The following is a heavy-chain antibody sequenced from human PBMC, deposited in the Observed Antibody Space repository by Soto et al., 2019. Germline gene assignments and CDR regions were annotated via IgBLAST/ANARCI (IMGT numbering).Heavy chain of an antibody. J-gene: IGHJ6*02. Sequence: EVQLVESGGGLVQPGGSLRLSCAASGFTFSSYDMHWVRQATGKGLEWVSAIGTAADTYYPGSVKGRFTISRENAKNSLYLKRNSLGAEDTAVYYCARGTSTVNTGYYYYGMDVWGQGTTGTVSS. CDR3: ARGTSTVNTGYYYYGMDV. CDR1: GFTFSSYD. V-gene: IGHV3-13*01. D-gene: IGHD4-4*01. CDR2: IGTAADT.